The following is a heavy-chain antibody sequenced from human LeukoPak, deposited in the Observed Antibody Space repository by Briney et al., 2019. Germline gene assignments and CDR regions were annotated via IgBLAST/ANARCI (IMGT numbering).Heavy chain of an antibody. Sequence: GGSLRLSCAASGFTFSSFSMNWVRQAPGKGLEWVSFISGSGSLIFYAGSVKGRFTISKDNAENSLYLQMNSLRAEDTALYYCARIPLPYYDTSGYDFDFWGQGTLVTVSS. J-gene: IGHJ4*02. V-gene: IGHV3-21*01. CDR1: GFTFSSFS. CDR3: ARIPLPYYDTSGYDFDF. D-gene: IGHD3-22*01. CDR2: ISGSGSLI.